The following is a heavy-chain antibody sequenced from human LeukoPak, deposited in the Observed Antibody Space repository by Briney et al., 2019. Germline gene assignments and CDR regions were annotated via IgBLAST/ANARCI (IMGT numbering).Heavy chain of an antibody. J-gene: IGHJ4*02. V-gene: IGHV3-21*01. CDR2: ISSGSSYR. D-gene: IGHD3-10*01. CDR3: ARARYGSGSWYLDS. Sequence: PGGSLRLSCAASGFTFSSFAMNWVRQAPGKGLEWVSFISSGSSYRYYAGSMKGRFTISRDNAENSLSLQMNSLRVGDTAVYYCARARYGSGSWYLDSWGQGTLVTVSS. CDR1: GFTFSSFA.